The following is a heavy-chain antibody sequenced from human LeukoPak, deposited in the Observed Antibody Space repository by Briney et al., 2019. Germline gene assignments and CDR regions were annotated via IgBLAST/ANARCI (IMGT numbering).Heavy chain of an antibody. CDR2: LTGSSGTA. J-gene: IGHJ6*03. CDR3: AKSGASPLYHMDV. D-gene: IGHD1-26*01. V-gene: IGHV3-23*01. CDR1: GFSLSIYG. Sequence: GGSLRLSCAASGFSLSIYGVNWVRQAPGKGLEWGSGLTGSSGTAYYVGSVKGRFTVSRDDSKDTVYLQMGSLRVDDTAIYYCAKSGASPLYHMDVWGKGATVTVSS.